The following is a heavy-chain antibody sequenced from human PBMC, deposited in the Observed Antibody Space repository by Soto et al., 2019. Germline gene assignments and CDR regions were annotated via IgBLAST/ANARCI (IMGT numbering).Heavy chain of an antibody. J-gene: IGHJ4*02. CDR3: VRGDNWNDEASDY. CDR1: GFMFSNPG. V-gene: IGHV3-33*01. CDR2: IWSDGNNR. D-gene: IGHD1-1*01. Sequence: QVQLVESGGGVVQPGRSLRLSCAASGFMFSNPGMHWVRQAPGKGLEWVAVIWSDGNNRYYADSVKGRFTISRDNSKNTVYLQMNSLRAADTAVYYCVRGDNWNDEASDYWGQGTLVTVSS.